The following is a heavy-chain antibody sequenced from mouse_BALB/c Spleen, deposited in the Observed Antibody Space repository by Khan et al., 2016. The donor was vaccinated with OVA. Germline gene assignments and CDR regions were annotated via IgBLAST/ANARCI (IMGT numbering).Heavy chain of an antibody. CDR2: IYPGGYFT. Sequence: QVQLKESGGEVVRPGTSVKISCKASGYTFTNYWLGWVRQRPGHGLEWIGDIYPGGYFTNYNEKFKDKATLTVDTYSTTANMQVSSLTSEDSAVYCCARWATWYFDVWGAGTTVTVSS. CDR3: ARWATWYFDV. CDR1: GYTFTNYW. J-gene: IGHJ1*01. D-gene: IGHD3-1*01. V-gene: IGHV1-63*02.